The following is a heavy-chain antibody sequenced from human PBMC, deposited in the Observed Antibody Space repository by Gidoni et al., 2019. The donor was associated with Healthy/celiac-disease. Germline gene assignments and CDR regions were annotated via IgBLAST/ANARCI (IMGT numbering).Heavy chain of an antibody. CDR2: IWYDGSNK. V-gene: IGHV3-33*01. D-gene: IGHD2-2*01. CDR1: GFTFRSYG. Sequence: QVQLVESGGGVVQPGRYLRPPCAASGFTFRSYGMDWVRQAPGKGLDWVAVIWYDGSNKYYADTVKGRFTISRDKSKNTLYLQMNSLRAEDTAVYYCARGNYLVVPAAKMMDVWGKGTTVTVSS. CDR3: ARGNYLVVPAAKMMDV. J-gene: IGHJ6*04.